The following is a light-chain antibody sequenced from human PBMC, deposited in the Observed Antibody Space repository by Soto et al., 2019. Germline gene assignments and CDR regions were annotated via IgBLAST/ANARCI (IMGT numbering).Light chain of an antibody. CDR1: QSVSSY. V-gene: IGKV3-11*01. CDR3: QQRRTYQIT. CDR2: DAS. Sequence: EIVLTQSPDTLSLSPGERATLSCRASQSVSSYLAWYQQKPGQAPRLLIYDASSRATGIPARFSGSGSGTDFTLTISSLEPEDFAVYYRQQRRTYQITFGQGTRLEIK. J-gene: IGKJ5*01.